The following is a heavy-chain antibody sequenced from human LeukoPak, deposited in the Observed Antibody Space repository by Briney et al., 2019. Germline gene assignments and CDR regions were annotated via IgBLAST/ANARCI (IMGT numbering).Heavy chain of an antibody. D-gene: IGHD2/OR15-2a*01. CDR2: IRYGESNT. Sequence: GGSLRLSCAASGFSFSDYGMHWVRQAPAKGLEWVAFIRYGESNTYYGDSVKGRFTVSRDNAKKTLYLQMDSLTADNTAVYYGTKPHLTTSYSGIYYFDYWGQGTLVTVSS. CDR1: GFSFSDYG. J-gene: IGHJ4*02. CDR3: TKPHLTTSYSGIYYFDY. V-gene: IGHV3-30*02.